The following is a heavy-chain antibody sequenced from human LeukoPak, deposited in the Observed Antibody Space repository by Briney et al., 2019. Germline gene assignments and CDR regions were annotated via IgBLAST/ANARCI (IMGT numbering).Heavy chain of an antibody. V-gene: IGHV4-59*08. CDR2: IHYSGTT. CDR3: ARHAREGLWFGELRDC. CDR1: GGSISNYY. D-gene: IGHD3-10*01. Sequence: ASETLSLTCSVSGGSISNYYWSWIRQSPEKGLEWIGYIHYSGTTKYNPPLNSRVTISVDTSKNQFSLKLNSVTAADTAVYYCARHAREGLWFGELRDCWGQGTLVTVSS. J-gene: IGHJ4*02.